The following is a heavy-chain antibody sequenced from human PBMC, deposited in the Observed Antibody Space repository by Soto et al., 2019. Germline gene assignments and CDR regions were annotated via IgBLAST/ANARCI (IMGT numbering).Heavy chain of an antibody. CDR2: ITDSGDTT. CDR3: AKGGHYYNGSPVDFDF. CDR1: GFTFKNYG. J-gene: IGHJ4*02. V-gene: IGHV3-23*01. Sequence: PGGSLRLSCTASGFTFKNYGMNWVRQAPGKGLEWVSIITDSGDTTYYADSVKGRFTIPRDNSKNTLYLQMNGLRAEDTSVYYCAKGGHYYNGSPVDFDFWGPGTLVTVSS. D-gene: IGHD3-22*01.